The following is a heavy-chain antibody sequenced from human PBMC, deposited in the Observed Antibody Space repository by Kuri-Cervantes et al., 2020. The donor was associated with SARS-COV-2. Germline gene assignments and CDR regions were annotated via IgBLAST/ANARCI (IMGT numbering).Heavy chain of an antibody. D-gene: IGHD6-6*01. V-gene: IGHV4-59*05. CDR3: ARPSIAARADAFDI. CDR1: GGSISSYY. Sequence: ESLKISCTVSGGSISSYYWSWIRQPPGKGLEWIGSIYYSGSTYYNPSLKSRVTISVDTSKNQFSLKLSSVTAADTAVYYCARPSIAARADAFDIWGQGTMVTVSS. CDR2: IYYSGST. J-gene: IGHJ3*02.